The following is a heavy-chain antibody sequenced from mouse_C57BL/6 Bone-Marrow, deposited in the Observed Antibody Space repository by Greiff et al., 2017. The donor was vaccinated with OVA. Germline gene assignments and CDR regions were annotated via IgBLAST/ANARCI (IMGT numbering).Heavy chain of an antibody. J-gene: IGHJ2*01. V-gene: IGHV5-16*01. Sequence: DVKLVESEGGLVQPGSSMKLSCTASGFTFSDYYMAWVRQVPEKSLEWVANINYDGSSTYYLDSLKSRFIIARDNAKNILYLQMSSLTAEDTATYYCTRDGGYGSSFDYWGQGTTLTVSS. CDR2: INYDGSST. CDR3: TRDGGYGSSFDY. D-gene: IGHD1-1*01. CDR1: GFTFSDYY.